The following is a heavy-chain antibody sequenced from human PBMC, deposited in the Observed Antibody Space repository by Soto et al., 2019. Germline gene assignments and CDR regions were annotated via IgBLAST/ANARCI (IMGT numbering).Heavy chain of an antibody. CDR1: GFTVSSNY. V-gene: IGHV3-53*04. D-gene: IGHD3-9*01. CDR2: IYSGGST. Sequence: EVQLVESGGGLVQPGGSLRLSCAASGFTVSSNYMSWVRQAPVKGLEWVSVIYSGGSTYYADSVKGRFTISRHNSKNTLYLQMNSLRAEDTAVYYCARLDILTGYAFDYWGQGTLVTVSS. J-gene: IGHJ4*02. CDR3: ARLDILTGYAFDY.